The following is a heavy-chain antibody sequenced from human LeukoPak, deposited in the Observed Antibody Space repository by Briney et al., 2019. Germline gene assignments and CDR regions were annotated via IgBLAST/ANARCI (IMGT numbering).Heavy chain of an antibody. CDR2: IYYSGSA. J-gene: IGHJ3*02. Sequence: SETLSLTCTVSGGSISSYYWSWIWQPPGKGLEWIGYIYYSGSANYNPSLKSRVTISVDTSKSQFSLKLSSVTAADTAVYYCARIAPPKRSGYYHSPGAFDIWGQGTMVTVSS. CDR1: GGSISSYY. CDR3: ARIAPPKRSGYYHSPGAFDI. D-gene: IGHD3-3*01. V-gene: IGHV4-59*12.